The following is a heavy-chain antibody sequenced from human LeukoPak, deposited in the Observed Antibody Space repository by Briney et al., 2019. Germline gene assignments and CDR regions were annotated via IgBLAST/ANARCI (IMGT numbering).Heavy chain of an antibody. CDR3: ARTNTAMVSTFDY. D-gene: IGHD5-18*01. V-gene: IGHV1-69*05. CDR2: IIPIFGTA. J-gene: IGHJ4*02. Sequence: SVKVSCKGSGGTFSSYAISWVRQAPGQGLEWMGGIIPIFGTANYAQKFQGRVTITTDESTSTAYMELSSLRSEDTAVYYCARTNTAMVSTFDYWGQGTLVTVSS. CDR1: GGTFSSYA.